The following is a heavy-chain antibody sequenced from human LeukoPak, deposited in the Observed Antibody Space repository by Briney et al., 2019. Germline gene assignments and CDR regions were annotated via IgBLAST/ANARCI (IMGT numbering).Heavy chain of an antibody. CDR1: GFSISSSSYY. V-gene: IGHV4-39*01. CDR3: ARTSSGWFKYSGY. D-gene: IGHD6-19*01. J-gene: IGHJ4*02. Sequence: SETLSLTCTVSGFSISSSSYYWGWIRQPPGKGLEWIGSIYYSGSTYYHPSLKSLITISVDTSKNPFSLKLSSVTAADTAVYYCARTSSGWFKYSGYWGQGTRVTVSS. CDR2: IYYSGST.